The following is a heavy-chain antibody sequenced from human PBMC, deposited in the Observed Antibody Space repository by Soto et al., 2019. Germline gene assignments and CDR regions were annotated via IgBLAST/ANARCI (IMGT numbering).Heavy chain of an antibody. J-gene: IGHJ4*02. V-gene: IGHV1-2*02. CDR1: GYTFTGYY. CDR2: INPNSGGT. Sequence: ASVKVSCKASGYTFTGYYMHWVRHAPGQGLEWMGWINPNSGGTNYAQKLQGRVTMTTDTSTSTAYMELRSLRSDDTAVYYCARGAHFSGVSCYGYWGQGTLFTVSS. CDR3: ARGAHFSGVSCYGY. D-gene: IGHD2-15*01.